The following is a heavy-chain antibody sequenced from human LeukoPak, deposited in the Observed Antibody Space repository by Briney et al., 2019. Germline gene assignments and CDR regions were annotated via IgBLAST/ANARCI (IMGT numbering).Heavy chain of an antibody. CDR3: AREYQLLSGGGYFDL. CDR2: IIPIFGTA. CDR1: GGTFSSYA. J-gene: IGHJ2*01. V-gene: IGHV1-69*01. D-gene: IGHD2-2*01. Sequence: ASVKVSCKASGGTFSSYAISWVRQAPGQGLEWMGGIIPIFGTANYAQKFQGRVTITADESTSTAYMELSSLRSEDTAVYYCAREYQLLSGGGYFDLWGRGTLVTVSS.